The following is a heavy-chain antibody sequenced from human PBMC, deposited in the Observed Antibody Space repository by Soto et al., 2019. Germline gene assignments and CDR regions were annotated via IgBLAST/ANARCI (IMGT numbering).Heavy chain of an antibody. CDR1: GFTFSNAW. Sequence: GGSLRLSCAASGFTFSNAWMNWVRQAPGKGLEWVGRIKSKDDGGTTDYAAPVKGRFTIARDESKTTLYLQMNSLKTEDTAVYYCTLGSYISSPSYYYYGMDVWGQGTTVTVSS. D-gene: IGHD3-3*01. CDR3: TLGSYISSPSYYYYGMDV. CDR2: IKSKDDGGTT. V-gene: IGHV3-15*07. J-gene: IGHJ6*02.